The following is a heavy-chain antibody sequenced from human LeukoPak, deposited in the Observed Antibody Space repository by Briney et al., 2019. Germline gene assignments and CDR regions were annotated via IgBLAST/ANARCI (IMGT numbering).Heavy chain of an antibody. J-gene: IGHJ4*02. CDR2: ISAYNGNT. D-gene: IGHD3-22*01. CDR3: ARDSPPSFYYDSSGYYRSPFDY. CDR1: GYTFTSYG. Sequence: ASVKVSCKASGYTFTSYGISWLRQAPGQGLEWMGWISAYNGNTNYAQKLQGRVTMTTDTSTSTAYMELRSLRSDDTAVYYCARDSPPSFYYDSSGYYRSPFDYWGQGTLVTVSS. V-gene: IGHV1-18*01.